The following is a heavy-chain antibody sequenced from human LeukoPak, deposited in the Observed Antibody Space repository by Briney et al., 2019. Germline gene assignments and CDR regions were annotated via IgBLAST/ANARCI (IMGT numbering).Heavy chain of an antibody. CDR1: GGSFSGYY. CDR3: ARGEGGSSWYRWRNWFDP. D-gene: IGHD6-13*01. Sequence: SSETLSLTCAVYGGSFSGYYWSWIRQPPGKGLEWIGEINHSGSTNYNPSLKSRVTISVDTSKNQFSLKLSSVTAADTAVYYCARGEGGSSWYRWRNWFDPWGQGTLVTVSS. CDR2: INHSGST. J-gene: IGHJ5*02. V-gene: IGHV4-34*01.